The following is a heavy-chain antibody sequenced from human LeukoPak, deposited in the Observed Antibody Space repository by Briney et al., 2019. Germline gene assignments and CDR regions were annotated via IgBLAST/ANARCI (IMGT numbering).Heavy chain of an antibody. J-gene: IGHJ4*02. Sequence: PGGSLRLSCAAFGFTFSNFGMHWVRQAPGKGLEWVANIKPDGSEKYYVDSVKGRFTISRDNAKNSLYLQMNSLRAEDTAVYYCARDQTPFVWGQGTLVTVSS. CDR3: ARDQTPFV. CDR2: IKPDGSEK. V-gene: IGHV3-7*01. CDR1: GFTFSNFG.